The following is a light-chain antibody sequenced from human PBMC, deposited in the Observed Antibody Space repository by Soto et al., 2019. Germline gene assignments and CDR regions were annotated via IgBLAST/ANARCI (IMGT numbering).Light chain of an antibody. CDR1: SSDVGYYNY. V-gene: IGLV2-14*01. J-gene: IGLJ1*01. CDR2: EVV. Sequence: QSVLTQPASVSGSPGQSITISCTGTSSDVGYYNYVSWFQQHPGKAPKLMIYEVVNRPSGVSIRFSGSKSGDTASLTITGLQAEDEADYYCSSCAAGSIYVFGTGTKVTVL. CDR3: SSCAAGSIYV.